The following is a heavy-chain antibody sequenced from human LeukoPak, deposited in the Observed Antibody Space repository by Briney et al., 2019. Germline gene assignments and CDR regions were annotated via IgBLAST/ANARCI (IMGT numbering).Heavy chain of an antibody. CDR3: AKGLGGYYLPRLYDF. Sequence: GGSLRLSCALSGFTFSSYAMSWVRQAPGKGLEWVSAISGSGGSTYYADSVKGRFTISRDNSKNTLYLQMNSLRAEDTAVYYCAKGLGGYYLPRLYDFWGQGTLVTVSS. J-gene: IGHJ4*02. CDR1: GFTFSSYA. CDR2: ISGSGGST. V-gene: IGHV3-23*01. D-gene: IGHD3-22*01.